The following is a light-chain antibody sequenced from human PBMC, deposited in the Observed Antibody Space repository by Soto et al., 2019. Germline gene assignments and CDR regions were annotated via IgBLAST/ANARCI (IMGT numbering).Light chain of an antibody. CDR1: SSNVGNYNL. V-gene: IGLV2-23*02. J-gene: IGLJ1*01. CDR3: CSYGGSTSAYL. CDR2: EVN. Sequence: QSALTQPASVSGSPGQSITISCTGTSSNVGNYNLVSWYQHHPGKAPELMISEVNKRPSGVSNRFSGSKSGNTASLTISGLQAEDEADYYCCSYGGSTSAYLCGTGTKVTVL.